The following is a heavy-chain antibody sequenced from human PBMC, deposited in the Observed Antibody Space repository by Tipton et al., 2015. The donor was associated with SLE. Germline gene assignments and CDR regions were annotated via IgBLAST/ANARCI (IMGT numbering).Heavy chain of an antibody. CDR3: ASYQCRFLLSHSYYFMNV. D-gene: IGHD2-2*01. J-gene: IGHJ6*03. CDR1: GGFISSGGYY. CDR2: IYFSGSA. Sequence: TLSLTCAVSGGFISSGGYYWSWIRQHPGKGLEYIGYIYFSGSAHYNPSLKSRVTMSEDTSKNQFSLRLSSVTAADTAVYCCASYQCRFLLSHSYYFMNVWGKGTSVIVSS. V-gene: IGHV4-31*11.